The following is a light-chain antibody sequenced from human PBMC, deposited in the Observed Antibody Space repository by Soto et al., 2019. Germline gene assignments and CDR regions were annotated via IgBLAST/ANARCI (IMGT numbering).Light chain of an antibody. J-gene: IGLJ3*02. CDR3: SSFASSNTWV. V-gene: IGLV2-8*01. CDR2: EVT. Sequence: QSALTQPPSASGSPGQSVPISCTGTSSDAGAYNYVSWYQQHAGKAPKLVIYEVTKRPSGVPDRFSGSKSANTASLTVSGLQAEDEADYYCSSFASSNTWVFGGGTKLTVL. CDR1: SSDAGAYNY.